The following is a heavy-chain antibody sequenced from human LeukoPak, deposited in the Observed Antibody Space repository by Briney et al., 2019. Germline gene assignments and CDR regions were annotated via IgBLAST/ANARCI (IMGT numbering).Heavy chain of an antibody. CDR2: ISYDGSNK. V-gene: IGHV3-30*18. CDR3: AKGDNYYDTSGYYHVKALFDY. Sequence: GRSLRLSCAASGFTFSSYGMHWVRQAPGKGLEWVAVISYDGSNKYYADSVKGRFTISRDNSKNTLYLQMDSLRAEDTAVYYCAKGDNYYDTSGYYHVKALFDYWGQGALVTVSS. J-gene: IGHJ4*02. CDR1: GFTFSSYG. D-gene: IGHD3-22*01.